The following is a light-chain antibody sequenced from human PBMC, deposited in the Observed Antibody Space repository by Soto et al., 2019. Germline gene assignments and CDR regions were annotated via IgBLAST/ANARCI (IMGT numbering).Light chain of an antibody. Sequence: EIVMTQSPATLSVSPGERATLSCRASQRVSSKLAWYQQKPGQAPRVLIYGASTRATGIPARFSGSVSGTEFTLTISSLQSEDLAVYDCQHYNDVPPTGTVGQGTRVEI. CDR2: GAS. CDR3: QHYNDVPPTGT. V-gene: IGKV3-15*01. CDR1: QRVSSK. J-gene: IGKJ1*01.